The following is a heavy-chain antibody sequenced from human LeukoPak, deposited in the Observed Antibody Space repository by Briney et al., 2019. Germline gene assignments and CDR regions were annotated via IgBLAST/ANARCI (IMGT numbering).Heavy chain of an antibody. CDR2: ISGSSSYI. Sequence: GGSLRLSCAASGFTFSSYGMSWVRQAPGKGLEWVSSISGSSSYIYYADSVKGRFTISRHNAKNSLYLQMNSLRAEDTAVYYCARDLEEHCSGGSCSLFDYWGQGTLVTVSS. CDR3: ARDLEEHCSGGSCSLFDY. D-gene: IGHD2-15*01. V-gene: IGHV3-21*01. CDR1: GFTFSSYG. J-gene: IGHJ4*02.